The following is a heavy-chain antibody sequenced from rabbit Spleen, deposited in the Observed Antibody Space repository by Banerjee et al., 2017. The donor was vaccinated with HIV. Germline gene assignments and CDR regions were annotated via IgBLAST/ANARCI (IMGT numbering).Heavy chain of an antibody. J-gene: IGHJ4*01. V-gene: IGHV1S45*01. Sequence: QEQLEESGGGLVKPGGSLTLSCKASGIDFTKYYITWVRQAPGKGLEWIGIIYVAKGSTDYASWAKGRFTFSKTSSTTVTLQMTSLTDADTATYFCARDLAGVIGWNFGWWGPGTLVTVS. D-gene: IGHD4-1*01. CDR3: ARDLAGVIGWNFGW. CDR2: IYVAKGST. CDR1: GIDFTKYY.